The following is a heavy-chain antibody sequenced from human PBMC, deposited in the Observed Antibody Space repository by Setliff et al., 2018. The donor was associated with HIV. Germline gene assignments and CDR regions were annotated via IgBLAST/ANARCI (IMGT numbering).Heavy chain of an antibody. V-gene: IGHV3-7*03. Sequence: RLSCAASGFTFSDYWMSWVRQAPGKGLEWVANIKQDGSEKYYVESVKGRFTISRDNAENSLYLQMNNLRAEDTAVYYCRGSGNSYAFDMWGQGTMVTVSS. D-gene: IGHD3-10*01. CDR1: GFTFSDYW. CDR2: IKQDGSEK. CDR3: RGSGNSYAFDM. J-gene: IGHJ3*02.